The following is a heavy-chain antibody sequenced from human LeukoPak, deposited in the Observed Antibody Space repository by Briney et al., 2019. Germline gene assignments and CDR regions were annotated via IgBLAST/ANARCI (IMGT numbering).Heavy chain of an antibody. CDR2: MRPNSGET. CDR3: ARGYCSGGGCYTAEYLPH. J-gene: IGHJ1*01. V-gene: IGHV1-8*02. Sequence: ASVKVSCKASGYTFTNFEINWVRQVAGQGLEWMGWMRPNSGETVNVQKFQGRVTMTRDISTSTAYMELTGLRSDDTAVYFCARGYCSGGGCYTAEYLPHWGQGTLVTVSS. CDR1: GYTFTNFE. D-gene: IGHD2-15*01.